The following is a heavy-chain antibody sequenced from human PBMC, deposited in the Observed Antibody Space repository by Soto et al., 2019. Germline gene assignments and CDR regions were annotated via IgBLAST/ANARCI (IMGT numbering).Heavy chain of an antibody. CDR2: ISGFNGNT. V-gene: IGHV1-18*04. CDR1: GYTFTNYG. CDR3: ARGGSSWSAEYYEH. D-gene: IGHD6-13*01. Sequence: ASVKVSCKASGYTFTNYGISWERQAPGQGPEWMGWISGFNGNTKYARKVQGRVTLTTDTSATTAYMELRGLRSDDTAVYYCARGGSSWSAEYYEHWGQGTLVTVSS. J-gene: IGHJ1*01.